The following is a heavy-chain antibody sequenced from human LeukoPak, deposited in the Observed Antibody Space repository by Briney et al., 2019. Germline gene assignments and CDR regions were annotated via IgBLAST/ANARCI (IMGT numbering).Heavy chain of an antibody. J-gene: IGHJ4*02. CDR3: AKVHSDRNIVVVVAALTLLGFDY. CDR2: ISGSGGST. CDR1: GCTFSSYA. D-gene: IGHD2-15*01. Sequence: GGSLRLSCPASGCTFSSYAMSWVRQAPGKGLEWVSAISGSGGSTYYADSVKGRFNISRDNSKNTLYLQMNSLRAEDTAVYYCAKVHSDRNIVVVVAALTLLGFDYWGQGTLVTVSS. V-gene: IGHV3-23*01.